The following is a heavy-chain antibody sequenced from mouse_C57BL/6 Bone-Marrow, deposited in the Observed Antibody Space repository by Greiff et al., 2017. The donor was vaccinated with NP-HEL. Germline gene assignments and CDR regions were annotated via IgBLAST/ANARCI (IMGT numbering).Heavy chain of an antibody. CDR3: ARIYDGSFYYFDY. CDR1: GFSLTSYA. J-gene: IGHJ2*01. D-gene: IGHD2-3*01. CDR2: IWTGGGT. V-gene: IGHV2-9-1*01. Sequence: VQRVESGPGLVAPSQSLSITCTVSGFSLTSYAISWVRQPPGKGLEWLGVIWTGGGTNYNSALKSRLSISKDNSKSQVFLKMNSLQTDDTARYYCARIYDGSFYYFDYWGQGTTLTVSS.